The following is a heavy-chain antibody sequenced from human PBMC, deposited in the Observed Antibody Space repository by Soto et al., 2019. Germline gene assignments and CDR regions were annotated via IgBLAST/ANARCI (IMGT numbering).Heavy chain of an antibody. CDR2: LWSYWSTGTNE. Sequence: PGGSLRLSCAASGFTFSSYGMHWVRQAPGKGLEWVAVLWSYWSTGTNEYYADSVKGRFTISRDNSKNMLYLQMNSLRAEDTAVYYCAKDQDYYEPFDYWGQGTLVTVSS. D-gene: IGHD3-22*01. CDR1: GFTFSSYG. J-gene: IGHJ4*02. CDR3: AKDQDYYEPFDY. V-gene: IGHV3-33*06.